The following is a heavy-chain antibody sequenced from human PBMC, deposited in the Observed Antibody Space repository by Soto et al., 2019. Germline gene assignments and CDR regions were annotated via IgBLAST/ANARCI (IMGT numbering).Heavy chain of an antibody. CDR3: ARGWGYDSNDYYYAY. D-gene: IGHD3-22*01. J-gene: IGHJ4*02. Sequence: QVQLVQSGAEVRKPGSSVKVSCKASGGTFSRHAISWLRQAPGQGLEWMGGIIPIFGTANHAQKFQGRVTIIADESTSTVYMELSSLRSEDTAMYYCARGWGYDSNDYYYAYWGQGTLVIVSP. V-gene: IGHV1-69*01. CDR1: GGTFSRHA. CDR2: IIPIFGTA.